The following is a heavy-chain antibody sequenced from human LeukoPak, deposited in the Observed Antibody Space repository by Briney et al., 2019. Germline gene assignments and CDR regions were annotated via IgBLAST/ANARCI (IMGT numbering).Heavy chain of an antibody. CDR3: ARDPSPIVGASVNWFDP. CDR2: ISNTGDAT. Sequence: GGSLRLSCAASGFNFRDYYMTWIRQSPGKGLEWISYISNTGDATHYADSVKGRFTITRDNANNSVYLQMSFLRVEDTAVYYCARDPSPIVGASVNWFDPWGQGTLVTVSS. J-gene: IGHJ5*02. D-gene: IGHD1-26*01. CDR1: GFNFRDYY. V-gene: IGHV3-11*01.